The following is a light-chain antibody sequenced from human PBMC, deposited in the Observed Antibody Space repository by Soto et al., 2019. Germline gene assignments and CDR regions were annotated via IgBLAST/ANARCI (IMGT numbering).Light chain of an antibody. CDR3: SSYTSSSTL. J-gene: IGLJ1*01. V-gene: IGLV2-14*01. CDR2: EVS. Sequence: QLVLTQPASVSGSPGQSITISCTGTSSDVGSYNYVSWYQQHPGKAPKLMIYEVSDRPSGISSRFSGSKSGNTASLTISGLQTEDEADYYCSSYTSSSTLFGTGIKLTVL. CDR1: SSDVGSYNY.